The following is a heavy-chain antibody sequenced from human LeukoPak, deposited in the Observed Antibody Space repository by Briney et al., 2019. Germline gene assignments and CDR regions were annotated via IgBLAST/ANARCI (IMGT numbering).Heavy chain of an antibody. Sequence: GASVKVSCKASGYTFTSYGISWVRQAPGQGLEWMGWISAYNGNTNYAQKLQGRVTMTTDTSTSTAYMELRSLRSDDTAVYYCARDREVWLRPRRRYYFHHWGQGTLVTVSS. CDR3: ARDREVWLRPRRRYYFHH. CDR1: GYTFTSYG. CDR2: ISAYNGNT. J-gene: IGHJ4*02. V-gene: IGHV1-18*01. D-gene: IGHD5-12*01.